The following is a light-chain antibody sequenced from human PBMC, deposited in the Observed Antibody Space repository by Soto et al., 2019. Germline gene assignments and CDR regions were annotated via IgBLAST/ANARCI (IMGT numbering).Light chain of an antibody. J-gene: IGLJ1*01. CDR2: EVS. CDR3: SSYTSISTYV. CDR1: CSDVGGYNY. V-gene: IGLV2-14*01. Sequence: QSALTQPASVSGSLGQSITISCAGTCSDVGGYNYVSWYQQHPGKAPKVIIYEVSNRPSGVSNRFSGSKSGNTASLTISGLQPEDEADYYCSSYTSISTYVFGTGTKVTVL.